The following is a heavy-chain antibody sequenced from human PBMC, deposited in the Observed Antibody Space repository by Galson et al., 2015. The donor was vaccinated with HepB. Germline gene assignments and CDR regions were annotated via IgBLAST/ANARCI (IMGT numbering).Heavy chain of an antibody. CDR2: ITNGDANM. CDR1: GFTFSSYY. V-gene: IGHV3-11*01. CDR3: ARDRGVLAPAATFYIDV. Sequence: SLRLSCAASGFTFSSYYMSWIRQAPGKGLEWVSYITNGDANMYYADSVRGRFTISRDNAKNSLYLQMNSLRAEDTAVYYCARDRGVLAPAATFYIDVWSKGTTVTVSS. D-gene: IGHD2-2*01. J-gene: IGHJ6*03.